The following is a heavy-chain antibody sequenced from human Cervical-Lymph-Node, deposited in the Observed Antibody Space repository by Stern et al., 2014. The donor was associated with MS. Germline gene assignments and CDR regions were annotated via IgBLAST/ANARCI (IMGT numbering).Heavy chain of an antibody. CDR1: GGSISSGGYY. Sequence: QVQLQESGPGLVKPTQTLSLTCSVSGGSISSGGYYWSWIRQHPGKGLEWIGYIYYSGSTSYNPSLKSRVTISVDTSENQFSLKLSSVTAADTAVYYCARDVGIAVTGAYYYYGMDVWGQGTTVTVSS. D-gene: IGHD6-19*01. J-gene: IGHJ6*02. CDR2: IYYSGST. V-gene: IGHV4-31*03. CDR3: ARDVGIAVTGAYYYYGMDV.